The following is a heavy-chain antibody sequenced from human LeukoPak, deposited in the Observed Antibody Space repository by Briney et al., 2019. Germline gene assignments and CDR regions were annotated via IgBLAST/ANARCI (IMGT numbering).Heavy chain of an antibody. D-gene: IGHD3-10*01. V-gene: IGHV4-59*08. CDR3: ASNYYGSGSLDY. CDR1: GGSISSYY. J-gene: IGHJ4*02. Sequence: SETLSLTCTVSGGSISSYYWSWIRQPPGKGLEWIGYIYYSGSTNYNPSLKSRVTISVDSSKNQFSLKLSSVTAADTAVYYCASNYYGSGSLDYWGQGNLVTVSS. CDR2: IYYSGST.